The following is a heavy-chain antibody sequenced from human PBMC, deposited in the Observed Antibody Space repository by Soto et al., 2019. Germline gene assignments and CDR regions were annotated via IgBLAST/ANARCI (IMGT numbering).Heavy chain of an antibody. CDR2: INHSGST. CDR1: GGSFSGYY. J-gene: IGHJ4*02. D-gene: IGHD5-18*01. CDR3: ARVRGYSYGNYDY. V-gene: IGHV4-34*01. Sequence: SETLSLTCAVYGGSFSGYYWSWIRQPPGKGLEWIGEINHSGSTNYNPSLKSRVTISVDTSKNQFSLKLSSVTAADTAVYYCARVRGYSYGNYDYWGQGTLVTVSS.